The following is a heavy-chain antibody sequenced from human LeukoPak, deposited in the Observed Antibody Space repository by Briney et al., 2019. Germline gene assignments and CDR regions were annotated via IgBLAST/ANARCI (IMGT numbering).Heavy chain of an antibody. J-gene: IGHJ1*01. CDR3: ARDARYCSGGSCLRTGPFQH. CDR1: GGSISSYY. Sequence: PSETLSLTCTVSGGSISSYYWSWIRQPPGKGLEWIGYIYYSGSTNYNPSLKSRVTISVDTSKNQFSLKLSSVTAADTAVYYCARDARYCSGGSCLRTGPFQHWGQGTLVTVSS. D-gene: IGHD2-15*01. CDR2: IYYSGST. V-gene: IGHV4-59*01.